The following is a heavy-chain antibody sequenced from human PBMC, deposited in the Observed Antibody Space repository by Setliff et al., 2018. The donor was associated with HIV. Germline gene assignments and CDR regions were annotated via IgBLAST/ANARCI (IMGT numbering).Heavy chain of an antibody. CDR1: GSSISTSYW. CDR2: IYHSGST. J-gene: IGHJ5*02. D-gene: IGHD6-25*01. Sequence: PSETLSLTCAVSGSSISTSYWWGWIRQPPGKGLEWIGYIYHSGSTYYNPSLKSRVTLSVDTSKNQFSLQLTSVTAVDTAVYYCARKPGSRNWFDPWGQGTLVTVSS. CDR3: ARKPGSRNWFDP. V-gene: IGHV4-28*01.